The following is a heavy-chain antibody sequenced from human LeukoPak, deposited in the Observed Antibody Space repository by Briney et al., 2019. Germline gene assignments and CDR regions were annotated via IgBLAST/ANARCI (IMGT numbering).Heavy chain of an antibody. CDR2: IYYSGST. Sequence: PSETLSLTCTVSGGSISSGGYYWSWIRQHPGKGLEWIGYIYYSGSTYYNPSLKSRVTISVDTSKNQFSLKLSSVTAADTAVYYCARVGTKLLWFGELPNYYYYMDVWGKGTTVTVSS. V-gene: IGHV4-31*03. D-gene: IGHD3-10*01. CDR1: GGSISSGGYY. J-gene: IGHJ6*03. CDR3: ARVGTKLLWFGELPNYYYYMDV.